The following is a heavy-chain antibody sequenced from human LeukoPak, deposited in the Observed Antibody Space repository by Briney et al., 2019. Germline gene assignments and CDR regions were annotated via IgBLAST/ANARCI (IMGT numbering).Heavy chain of an antibody. Sequence: SETLSLTCTVSGDSISSYFWSWIRQPPGKGLEWIGYFHDSGSTNYNPSLKSRVTISVDTSKNQFSLKLSSVTAADTAVYYCARGISGSYYRELDYYYYGMDVWGQGTTVTVSS. J-gene: IGHJ6*02. V-gene: IGHV4-59*01. D-gene: IGHD3-10*01. CDR3: ARGISGSYYRELDYYYYGMDV. CDR2: FHDSGST. CDR1: GDSISSYF.